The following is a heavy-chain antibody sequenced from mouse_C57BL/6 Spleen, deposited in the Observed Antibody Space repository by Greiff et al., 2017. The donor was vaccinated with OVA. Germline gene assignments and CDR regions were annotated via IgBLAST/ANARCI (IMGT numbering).Heavy chain of an antibody. CDR2: IDPSDSET. J-gene: IGHJ3*01. V-gene: IGHV1-52*01. CDR1: GYTFTSYW. D-gene: IGHD2-4*01. CDR3: ARMGYDYDWFAY. Sequence: QVQLKQSGAELVRPGSSVKLSCKASGYTFTSYWMHWVKQRPIQGLEWIGNIDPSDSETHYNQKFKDKATLTVDKSSSTAYMQLSSLTSEDSAVYYCARMGYDYDWFAYWGQGTLVTVSA.